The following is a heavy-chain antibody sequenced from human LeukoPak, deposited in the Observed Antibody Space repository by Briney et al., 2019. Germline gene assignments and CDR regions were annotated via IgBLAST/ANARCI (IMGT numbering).Heavy chain of an antibody. V-gene: IGHV4-39*07. D-gene: IGHD6-6*01. J-gene: IGHJ6*02. CDR3: ARGGSSSPFDYYYYYGMDV. Sequence: PSETLSLTCTVSGGSISSGDYYWSWIRQPPGKGLEWIGEINHSGSTNYNPSLKSRVTISVDTSKNQFSLKLSSVTAADTAVYYCARGGSSSPFDYYYYYGMDVGGQGTTVTVSS. CDR2: INHSGST. CDR1: GGSISSGDYY.